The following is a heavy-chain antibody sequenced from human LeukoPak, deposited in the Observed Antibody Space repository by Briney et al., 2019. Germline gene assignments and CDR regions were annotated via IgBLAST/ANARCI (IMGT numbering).Heavy chain of an antibody. D-gene: IGHD2-15*01. CDR1: GFTFSSYT. Sequence: GGSLRLSCAASGFTFSSYTMNWVRQAPGKGLEWVSSISGSSNFIYYADSVKGRFTISRDNAKNSLYLQMNSLRAEDTAVYYCAKSEDIRVVAAYYMDVWGKGTTVTVSS. CDR3: AKSEDIRVVAAYYMDV. J-gene: IGHJ6*03. V-gene: IGHV3-21*01. CDR2: ISGSSNFI.